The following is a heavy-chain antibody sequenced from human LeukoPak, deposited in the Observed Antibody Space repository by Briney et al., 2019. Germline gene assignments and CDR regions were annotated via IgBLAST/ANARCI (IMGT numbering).Heavy chain of an antibody. CDR2: LNPYTGAT. J-gene: IGHJ5*02. Sequence: ASVTVSCHPSGYTFIDFYLHWVRPASGQGLEWLGWLNPYTGATITAQRFQGRVTLTWDTSTATGYMELTSLRSDDTAVYFCVTATVTHTRDPWGPGTLVTVSS. D-gene: IGHD4-11*01. V-gene: IGHV1-2*02. CDR3: VTATVTHTRDP. CDR1: GYTFIDFY.